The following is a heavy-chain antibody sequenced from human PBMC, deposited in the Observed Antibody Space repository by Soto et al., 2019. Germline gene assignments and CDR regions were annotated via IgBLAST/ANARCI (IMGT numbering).Heavy chain of an antibody. CDR1: GFTFGRFG. V-gene: IGHV3-30*18. J-gene: IGHJ5*02. CDR3: AKEIRANLDDYGDYDWFDP. Sequence: QVQLVESGGGVVRPGRSLRLSCAASGFTFGRFGMHWVRQAPGEGLEWVTFISYDGGNTEYAASVKGRFTVSRDNSKNTLYLQMNSLRAEDTAFYFCAKEIRANLDDYGDYDWFDPWGQGTLVIVSS. CDR2: ISYDGGNT. D-gene: IGHD4-17*01.